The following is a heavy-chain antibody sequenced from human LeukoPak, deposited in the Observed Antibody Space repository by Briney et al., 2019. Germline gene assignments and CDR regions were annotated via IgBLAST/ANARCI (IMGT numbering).Heavy chain of an antibody. J-gene: IGHJ4*02. Sequence: WETLSLTRDVYGEFFSGYYWSWIRQPPGKGLEWIGDINHSGTTKYNPSLKSRVTLLIDISKSHFSLKVNSVTAADTAVYYCARLPLGAFGEVLNFDLWGQGTVVTVSS. CDR1: GEFFSGYY. D-gene: IGHD3-10*01. CDR3: ARLPLGAFGEVLNFDL. V-gene: IGHV4-34*01. CDR2: INHSGTT.